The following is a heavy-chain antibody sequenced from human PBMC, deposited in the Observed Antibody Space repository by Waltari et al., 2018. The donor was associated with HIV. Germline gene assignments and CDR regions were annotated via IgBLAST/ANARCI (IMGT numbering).Heavy chain of an antibody. V-gene: IGHV5-51*01. CDR1: GNTFAGYW. CDR2: IYPGGSDA. D-gene: IGHD4-17*01. CDR3: ARRKGDYRTAFDI. J-gene: IGHJ3*02. Sequence: EEKLVQSGAEVKEPGESLKISCKSLGNTFAGYWGGWVRQMPGKGLEWMCVIYPGGSDAVHSPSCQGRVIMSTDSSISTVYLQWSSLRASDTAMYYCARRKGDYRTAFDIWGQGTMVTASS.